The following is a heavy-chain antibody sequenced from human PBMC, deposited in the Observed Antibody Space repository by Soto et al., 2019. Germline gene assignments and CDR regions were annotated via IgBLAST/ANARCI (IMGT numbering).Heavy chain of an antibody. Sequence: SVKVSCKASGYTFSSYDINWVRQAPGQGLEWMGGIIPIFGTANYAQKFQGRVTITADESTSTAYMELSSLRSEDTAVFYWARRHGYYGIDVWGQGTTVTVSS. V-gene: IGHV1-69*13. CDR2: IIPIFGTA. J-gene: IGHJ6*02. CDR3: ARRHGYYGIDV. CDR1: GYTFSSYD.